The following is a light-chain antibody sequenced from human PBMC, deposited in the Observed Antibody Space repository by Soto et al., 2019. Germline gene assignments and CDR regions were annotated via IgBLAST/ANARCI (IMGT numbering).Light chain of an antibody. CDR3: QQSYSTPFT. CDR2: GIS. J-gene: IGKJ3*01. V-gene: IGKV3-20*01. CDR1: QSVTNRY. Sequence: ENVLTQSPGILSLSPGERATLSCRATQSVTNRYFAWYQQKPGQAPRLLIYGISSRATDIPDRFSGSGSGTDFTLTISRLEPEDFVVYYCQQSYSTPFTFAPGTKVDIK.